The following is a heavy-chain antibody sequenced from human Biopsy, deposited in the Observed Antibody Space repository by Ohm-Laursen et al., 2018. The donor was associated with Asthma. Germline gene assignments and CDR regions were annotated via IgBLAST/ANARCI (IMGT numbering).Heavy chain of an antibody. CDR3: ARAVSSSSYWYFDL. J-gene: IGHJ2*01. V-gene: IGHV4-39*02. D-gene: IGHD6-6*01. CDR1: GDAMSTSGSY. CDR2: IYYSGRT. Sequence: TLPLTCIVSGDAMSTSGSYWGWIRQSPGKGLEWIGGIYYSGRTYYNPSLESRVTISADTSKNHFSLKVPSVTAADTAVYYCARAVSSSSYWYFDLWGRGDLVTVSS.